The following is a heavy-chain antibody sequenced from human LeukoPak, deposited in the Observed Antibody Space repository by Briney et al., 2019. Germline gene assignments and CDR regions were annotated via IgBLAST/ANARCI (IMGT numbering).Heavy chain of an antibody. CDR1: GFTFSSYC. J-gene: IGHJ6*02. V-gene: IGHV3-30*18. D-gene: IGHD2-2*01. CDR3: AKDLGYQLTPAYNYFYGMDV. CDR2: ISSDGSNK. Sequence: GGSLRLSCAASGFTFSSYCIHWVRQAPGKGLEWVAVISSDGSNKYYADSVKGRFTISRDNSKNTLYLQMNSLRGEDTVLYHCAKDLGYQLTPAYNYFYGMDVWGQGTTVTVSS.